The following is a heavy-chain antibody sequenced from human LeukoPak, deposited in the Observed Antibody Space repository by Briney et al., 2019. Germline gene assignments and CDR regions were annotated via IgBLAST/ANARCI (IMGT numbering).Heavy chain of an antibody. J-gene: IGHJ4*02. CDR3: ARESGSSRFFDY. V-gene: IGHV3-23*01. CDR1: GFTFSTNA. CDR2: ISGSGAST. Sequence: GGSLRLSCLTSGFTFSTNAMSWVRQAPGKGLEWISGISGSGASTYYADSVTGRFTISRDNAKNTLYLQMNSLRAEDMAVYYCARESGSSRFFDYWGQGTLVTVSS. D-gene: IGHD6-6*01.